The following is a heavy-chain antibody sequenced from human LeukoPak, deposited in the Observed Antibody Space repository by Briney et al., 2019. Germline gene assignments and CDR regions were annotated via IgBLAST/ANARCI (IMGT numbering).Heavy chain of an antibody. CDR2: IYYSGTT. D-gene: IGHD4-17*01. CDR1: GGSISSSSYF. Sequence: SETLSLTCIVSGGSISSSSYFWGWIRQPPGKGLEWIGSIYYSGTTYYNPSLKSRVTMSVDTSKNQFSLKLSSMTAADTAVYYCARRGTVTTGFDPWGQGTLVTVSS. CDR3: ARRGTVTTGFDP. V-gene: IGHV4-39*01. J-gene: IGHJ5*02.